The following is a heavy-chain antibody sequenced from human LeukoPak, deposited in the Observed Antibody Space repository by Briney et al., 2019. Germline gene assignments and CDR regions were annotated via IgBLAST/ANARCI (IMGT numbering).Heavy chain of an antibody. Sequence: SETLSLTCTVSGGSISSYYWSWIRQPPGKGPEWIGYIYYSGSTNYNPSLKSRVTISVDTSKNQFSLKLSSVTAADTAVYYCARVSSRNYDSSGYYGNWFDPWGQGTLVTVSS. J-gene: IGHJ5*02. CDR1: GGSISSYY. D-gene: IGHD3-22*01. CDR2: IYYSGST. V-gene: IGHV4-59*01. CDR3: ARVSSRNYDSSGYYGNWFDP.